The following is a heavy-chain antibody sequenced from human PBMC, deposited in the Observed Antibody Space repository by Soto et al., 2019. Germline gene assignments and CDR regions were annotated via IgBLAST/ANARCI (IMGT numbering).Heavy chain of an antibody. D-gene: IGHD3-3*01. V-gene: IGHV3-23*01. CDR3: ARDPPLTLSFGVVIAYFAY. J-gene: IGHJ4*02. Sequence: SGGSLRLSCAASEFTFSNYAMSWVRQAPGKGLEWVSSISDNGGTTYYADSVKGRFTISRDNAKNTLYLQMNSLRAEDTAVYYCARDPPLTLSFGVVIAYFAYWGQGTLVTVSS. CDR2: ISDNGGTT. CDR1: EFTFSNYA.